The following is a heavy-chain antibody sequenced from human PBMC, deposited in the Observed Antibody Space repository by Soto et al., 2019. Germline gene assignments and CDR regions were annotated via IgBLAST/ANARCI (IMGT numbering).Heavy chain of an antibody. V-gene: IGHV1-46*03. CDR2: INPSGGST. CDR3: ARGRVVGVAATNLNWFAP. CDR1: GGTFSSYA. J-gene: IGHJ5*02. Sequence: ASVKVSCKASGGTFSSYAISWVRQAPGQGLEWMGIINPSGGSTSYAQKFQGRVTMTRDTSTSTVYMELSSLRSEDTAVYYCARGRVVGVAATNLNWFAPRGQGTLDTVSS. D-gene: IGHD2-15*01.